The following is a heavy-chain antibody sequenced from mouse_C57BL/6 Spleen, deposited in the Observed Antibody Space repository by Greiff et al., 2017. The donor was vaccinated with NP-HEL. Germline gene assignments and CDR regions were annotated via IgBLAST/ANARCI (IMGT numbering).Heavy chain of an antibody. V-gene: IGHV1-47*01. Sequence: VQLVESGAELVKPGASVKMSCKASGYTFTTYPIEWMKQNHGKSLEWIGNFHPYNDDTKYNEKFKGKATLTVEKSSSTVYLELSRLTSDDSAVYYCARGDDGYYPYFDYWGQGTTLTVSS. J-gene: IGHJ2*01. CDR2: FHPYNDDT. CDR3: ARGDDGYYPYFDY. D-gene: IGHD2-3*01. CDR1: GYTFTTYP.